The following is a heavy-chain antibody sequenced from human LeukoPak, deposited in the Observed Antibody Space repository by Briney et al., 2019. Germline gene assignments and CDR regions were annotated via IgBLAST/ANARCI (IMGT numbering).Heavy chain of an antibody. CDR2: IRYSGRA. D-gene: IGHD3-22*01. V-gene: IGHV4-59*08. Sequence: SETLSLTCTVSCEYISTYYWSWIRRHPRKRLERIGDIRYSGRANYKPPLMSRVTISIDTSKNQFSLKLSSVTAGDTAVYHCARLVYDSRGYYFYYWGQGTLVTVSS. CDR3: ARLVYDSRGYYFYY. CDR1: CEYISTYY. J-gene: IGHJ4*02.